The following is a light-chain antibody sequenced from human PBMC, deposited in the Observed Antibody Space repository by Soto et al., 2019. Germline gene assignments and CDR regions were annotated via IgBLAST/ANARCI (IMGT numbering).Light chain of an antibody. CDR2: DVS. CDR3: CSYAGSYTFSYV. Sequence: VLAQPRSVSGSPGQSVTISCTGTSSDVCGYNYVSWYQQHPGKAPKPLIYDVSKRPSGVPDRFSGSKSGNTASLTISGLQAEDEADYYCCSYAGSYTFSYVFGTGTRSPS. V-gene: IGLV2-11*01. J-gene: IGLJ1*01. CDR1: SSDVCGYNY.